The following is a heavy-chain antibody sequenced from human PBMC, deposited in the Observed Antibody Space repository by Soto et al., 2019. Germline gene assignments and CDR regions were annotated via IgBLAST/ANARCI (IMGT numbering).Heavy chain of an antibody. D-gene: IGHD3-16*01. J-gene: IGHJ4*02. V-gene: IGHV3-30*18. CDR2: ISYDESNK. Sequence: LRLSCAASGFTFSSYGMHWVRQAPGKGLEWVAFISYDESNKYYADSVKGRFTISRDNSKNTLYLQMNSLRAEDTAVFYCAKLGRGSPTDYWGQGTLVTVSS. CDR3: AKLGRGSPTDY. CDR1: GFTFSSYG.